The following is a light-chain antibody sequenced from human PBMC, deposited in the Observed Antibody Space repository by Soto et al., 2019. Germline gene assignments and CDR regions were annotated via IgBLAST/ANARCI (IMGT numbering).Light chain of an antibody. V-gene: IGLV2-14*01. CDR1: SSDVGTYNL. CDR2: EVT. Sequence: QSVLTQPASVSGSPGQSITISCTGSSSDVGTYNLVSWYQKHSGKAPQLIIYEVTNRPSGVSNRFSGSKSGNTASLTISGLQAEDEADFYCSSYRSGGTFVFGSGTKLTVL. J-gene: IGLJ1*01. CDR3: SSYRSGGTFV.